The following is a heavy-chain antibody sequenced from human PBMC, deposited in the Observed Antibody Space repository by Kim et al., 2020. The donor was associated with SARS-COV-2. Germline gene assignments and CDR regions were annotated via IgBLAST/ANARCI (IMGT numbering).Heavy chain of an antibody. D-gene: IGHD3-3*01. CDR3: ARHGGDFWSGYLNWFDP. J-gene: IGHJ5*02. CDR1: GGSISSYY. V-gene: IGHV4-59*08. Sequence: SETLSLTCTVSGGSISSYYWSWIRQPPGKGLEWIGYIYYSGSTNYNPSLKSRVTISVDTSKNQFSLKLSSVTAADTAVYYCARHGGDFWSGYLNWFDPWGQGTLVTVSS. CDR2: IYYSGST.